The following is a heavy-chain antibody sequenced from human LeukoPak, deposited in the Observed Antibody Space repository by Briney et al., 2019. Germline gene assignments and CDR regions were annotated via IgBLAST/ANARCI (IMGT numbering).Heavy chain of an antibody. D-gene: IGHD1-26*01. CDR2: ISGSGGST. J-gene: IGHJ4*02. V-gene: IGHV3-23*01. CDR1: GFTFSSYE. Sequence: GGSLRLSCAASGFTFSSYEMNWVRQAPGKGLEWVSAISGSGGSTYYADSVKGRFTISRDNSKNSLYLQMNSLRAGDTALYYCAKDRRPDSGSYSGFDYWGQGTLVTVSS. CDR3: AKDRRPDSGSYSGFDY.